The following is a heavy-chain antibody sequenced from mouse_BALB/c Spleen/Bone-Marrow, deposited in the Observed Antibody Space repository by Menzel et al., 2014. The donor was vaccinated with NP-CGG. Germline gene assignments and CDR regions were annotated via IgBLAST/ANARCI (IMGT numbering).Heavy chain of an antibody. CDR3: ARESYYYGSSYWYFDV. CDR1: GFTFSDYY. J-gene: IGHJ1*01. Sequence: EVMLVESGGGLVKPGGSLKLSCAASGFTFSDYYMYWVRQTPEKGLEWVATISYGGIYTYYPDSVKGRFTISRDNAKNSLYLQMTSLKSEDTAMYYCARESYYYGSSYWYFDVWGAGTTLTVSS. CDR2: ISYGGIYT. V-gene: IGHV5-4*02. D-gene: IGHD1-1*01.